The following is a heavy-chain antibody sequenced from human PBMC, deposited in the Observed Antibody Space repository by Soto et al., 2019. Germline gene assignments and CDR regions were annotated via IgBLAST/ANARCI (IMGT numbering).Heavy chain of an antibody. CDR2: VSASGDIS. CDR3: ARGDRGGSGSPAIYYCSGLDV. J-gene: IGHJ6*02. Sequence: EVQLLESGGNLAQPGGSLRLSCAASGFTFTDYAMTWVRQAPGKGLEWVSSVSASGDISYYADSVKGRFIISRDNSKNSLFLQMNSVRAEDAALYYCARGDRGGSGSPAIYYCSGLDVWGQGTTISVSS. D-gene: IGHD3-10*01. V-gene: IGHV3-23*01. CDR1: GFTFTDYA.